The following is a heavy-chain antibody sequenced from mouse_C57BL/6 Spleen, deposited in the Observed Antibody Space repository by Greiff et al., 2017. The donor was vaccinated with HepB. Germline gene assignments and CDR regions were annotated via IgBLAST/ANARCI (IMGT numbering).Heavy chain of an antibody. CDR2: IHPNSGST. CDR3: ARYDGYYRWLAY. CDR1: GYTFTSYW. Sequence: QVQLQQPGAELVKPGASVKLSCKASGYTFTSYWMHWVKQRPGQGLEWIGMIHPNSGSTNYNEKFKSKATLTVDKSSSTAYMQLSSLTSEDSAVYYCARYDGYYRWLAYWGQGTLVTVSA. V-gene: IGHV1-64*01. D-gene: IGHD2-3*01. J-gene: IGHJ3*01.